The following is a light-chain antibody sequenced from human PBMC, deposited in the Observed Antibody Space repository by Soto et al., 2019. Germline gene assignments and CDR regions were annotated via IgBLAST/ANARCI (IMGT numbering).Light chain of an antibody. CDR2: EVT. CDR3: SSYTNSATLGV. Sequence: QSVLTQPPSASGSPGQSVTISCTGTSTDVGAYNYVSWYQQHPGKAPKLMIYEVTHRPSGISNRFSGSKSGNTASLTISGLQAEDEASYYCSSYTNSATLGVFGTGTKLTVL. J-gene: IGLJ1*01. V-gene: IGLV2-14*01. CDR1: STDVGAYNY.